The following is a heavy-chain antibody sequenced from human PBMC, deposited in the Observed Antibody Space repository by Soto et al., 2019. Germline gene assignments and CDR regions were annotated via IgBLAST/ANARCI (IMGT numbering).Heavy chain of an antibody. CDR2: ISSSSSYI. CDR1: GFTFSSYS. CDR3: ARDDEYYDFWSGYYGYDY. Sequence: EVQLVESGGGLVKPGGSLRLSFAASGFTFSSYSMNWVRQAPGKGLEWVSSISSSSSYIYYADSVKGRFTISRDNAKNSLYLQMNSLRAEDTAVYYCARDDEYYDFWSGYYGYDYWGQGTLVTVSS. D-gene: IGHD3-3*01. V-gene: IGHV3-21*01. J-gene: IGHJ4*02.